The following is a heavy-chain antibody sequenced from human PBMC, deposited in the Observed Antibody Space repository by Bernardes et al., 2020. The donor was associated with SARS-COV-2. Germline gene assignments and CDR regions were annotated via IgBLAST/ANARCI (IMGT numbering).Heavy chain of an antibody. CDR1: GFTFNNYC. J-gene: IGHJ4*02. CDR3: ARGSGNYYFDL. D-gene: IGHD1-26*01. Sequence: GGSLRLSCAASGFTFNNYCMHWVRQTPEKGLVWVSRVDCDGSSTNYADSVKGRFSISRDNAKNTVYLQMNSLRVEDTALYYCARGSGNYYFDLWGQGILVTVSS. V-gene: IGHV3-74*01. CDR2: VDCDGSST.